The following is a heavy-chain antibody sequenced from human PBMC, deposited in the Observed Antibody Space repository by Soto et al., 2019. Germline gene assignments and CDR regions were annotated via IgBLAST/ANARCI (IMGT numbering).Heavy chain of an antibody. D-gene: IGHD3-10*01. CDR2: IYPGDSDT. CDR3: ARLSQFLWLGALTSRAYNLDX. Sequence: PGESLKISCTGSGYSFSTYWIAWVRQMPGKGLELMGIIYPGDSDTRYSPSFQGQVTISAYTSTNTAYLQWRSLKASDTAIYYCARLSQFLWLGALTSRAYNLDXWGPGTLHTVSX. CDR1: GYSFSTYW. J-gene: IGHJ4*02. V-gene: IGHV5-51*01.